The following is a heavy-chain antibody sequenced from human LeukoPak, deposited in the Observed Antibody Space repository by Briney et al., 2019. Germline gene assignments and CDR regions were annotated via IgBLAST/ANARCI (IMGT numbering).Heavy chain of an antibody. Sequence: GGSLRLSCAASGFAFSSYSMNWVRQAPGKGLEWVSSISSSSSYIYYADSVKGRFTISRDNAKNSLYPQMNSPRAEDTAVYYCARDIGRYRNFDYWGQGTLVTVSS. V-gene: IGHV3-21*01. CDR1: GFAFSSYS. D-gene: IGHD1-1*01. CDR3: ARDIGRYRNFDY. J-gene: IGHJ4*02. CDR2: ISSSSSYI.